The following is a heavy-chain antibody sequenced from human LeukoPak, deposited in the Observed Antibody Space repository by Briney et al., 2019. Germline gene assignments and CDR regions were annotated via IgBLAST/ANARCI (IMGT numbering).Heavy chain of an antibody. CDR2: MSPYSVNT. V-gene: IGHV1-8*01. CDR3: ARGYHDSGGYYFDF. J-gene: IGHJ4*02. D-gene: IGHD3-22*01. CDR1: GYTFTSYD. Sequence: ASVKVSCKASGYTFTSYDINWVRQATGQGLEWMGWMSPYSVNTVYAQKFQGRVTMTRNTSIGTAYMDLSSLGSEDTAVYYCARGYHDSGGYYFDFWGPGTLVTVSS.